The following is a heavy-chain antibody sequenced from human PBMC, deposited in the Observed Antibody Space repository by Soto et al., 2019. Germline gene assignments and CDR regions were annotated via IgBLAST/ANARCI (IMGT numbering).Heavy chain of an antibody. V-gene: IGHV3-48*03. J-gene: IGHJ3*02. Sequence: LRLSCASSGFTFSAYEMNWVRQAPGKGLEWVSYISPSSDTIYYADSVKGRFTISRDNAENSLYLQMNSLRAEDTALYFCEGILVVPAPGHDAFDIWGQGTMVTVSS. CDR3: EGILVVPAPGHDAFDI. CDR2: ISPSSDTI. CDR1: GFTFSAYE. D-gene: IGHD2-8*02.